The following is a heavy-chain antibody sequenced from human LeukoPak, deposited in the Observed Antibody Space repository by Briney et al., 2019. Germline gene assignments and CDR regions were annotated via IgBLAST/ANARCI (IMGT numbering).Heavy chain of an antibody. CDR1: GFIFGDYA. D-gene: IGHD2-2*01. Sequence: GGSLRLSCTASGFIFGDYAMSWIRQAPGKGLEWVSYISSSGSTIHYADSVKGRFTISRDNAKNSLFLQMNSLRAGDTAVYYCARDSPYCSSTSCPSDYWGQGTLVTVSS. V-gene: IGHV3-11*04. J-gene: IGHJ4*02. CDR2: ISSSGSTI. CDR3: ARDSPYCSSTSCPSDY.